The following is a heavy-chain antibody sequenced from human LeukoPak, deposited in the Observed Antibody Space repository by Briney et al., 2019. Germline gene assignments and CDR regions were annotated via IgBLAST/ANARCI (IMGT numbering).Heavy chain of an antibody. CDR2: INHSGST. V-gene: IGHV4-34*01. Sequence: SETLSLTCAVYGGSFSGYYWSWIRQPPGKGLEWIGEINHSGSTNYNPSLKSRVTISVDMSKNQFSLKLRSVTAADTAVYYCARGKLPSIAMIRGVRHTNWFDSWGQGTLVTVSS. CDR1: GGSFSGYY. D-gene: IGHD3-10*01. J-gene: IGHJ5*01. CDR3: ARGKLPSIAMIRGVRHTNWFDS.